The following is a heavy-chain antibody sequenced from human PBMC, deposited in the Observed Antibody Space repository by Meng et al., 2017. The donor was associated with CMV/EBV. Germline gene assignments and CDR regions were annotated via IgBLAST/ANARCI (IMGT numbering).Heavy chain of an antibody. J-gene: IGHJ6*02. D-gene: IGHD1-26*01. V-gene: IGHV1-2*02. CDR3: ARAYVSQWVYCYYGMDV. CDR1: GYTFTGYY. CDR2: INPNSGGT. Sequence: ASVKVSCKASGYTFTGYYMHWVRQAPGQGLEWMGWINPNSGGTNYAQKFQGRVTMTRDTSISTAYMELSRLRSDDTAVYYCARAYVSQWVYCYYGMDVWGQGTTVTVSS.